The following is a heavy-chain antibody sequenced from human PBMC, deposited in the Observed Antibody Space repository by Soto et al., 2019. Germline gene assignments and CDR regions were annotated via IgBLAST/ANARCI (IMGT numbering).Heavy chain of an antibody. D-gene: IGHD6-19*01. CDR2: INKNGFTI. V-gene: IGHV3-48*02. J-gene: IGHJ4*02. CDR3: ARGAVTGTSLFDS. CDR1: GFTLTTYS. Sequence: GGSLRLSCAVSGFTLTTYSMNWVRQAPGKGLEWISFINKNGFTIYYADSVKGRFTISRDYAKNSLYLQMDSLIHEDTAVYYCARGAVTGTSLFDSWGPGTLVTVSS.